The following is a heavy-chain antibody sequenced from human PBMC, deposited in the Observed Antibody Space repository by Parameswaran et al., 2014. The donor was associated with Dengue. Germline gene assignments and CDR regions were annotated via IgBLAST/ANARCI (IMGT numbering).Heavy chain of an antibody. Sequence: WIRQPPGKGLEWVSAISGSGGSTYYADSVKGRFTISRDNSKNTLYLQMNSLRAEDTAVYYCAKGDDFWSGYFYYYGMDVWGQGTTVTVSS. CDR3: AKGDDFWSGYFYYYGMDV. V-gene: IGHV3-23*01. D-gene: IGHD3-3*01. J-gene: IGHJ6*02. CDR2: ISGSGGST.